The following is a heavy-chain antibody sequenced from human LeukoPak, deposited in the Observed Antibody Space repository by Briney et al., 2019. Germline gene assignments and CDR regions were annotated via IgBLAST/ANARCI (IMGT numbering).Heavy chain of an antibody. V-gene: IGHV3-30-3*01. D-gene: IGHD6-13*01. CDR3: ARVEAQLAPPDY. J-gene: IGHJ4*02. Sequence: GGSLRLSCAASGFTFSSYAMHWVRQAPGKGLEWVAVISYDGSNKYYADSVKGRFTISRDNSKNTLYLQMNSLRAEDTAVYYCARVEAQLAPPDYWGQGTLVTVSS. CDR2: ISYDGSNK. CDR1: GFTFSSYA.